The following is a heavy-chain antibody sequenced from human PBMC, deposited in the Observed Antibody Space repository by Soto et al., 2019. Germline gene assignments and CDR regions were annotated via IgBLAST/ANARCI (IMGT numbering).Heavy chain of an antibody. V-gene: IGHV4-34*01. CDR3: SRVYGSGSYYQGRWFDP. J-gene: IGHJ5*02. CDR1: GGSFSGYY. D-gene: IGHD3-10*01. Sequence: SETLSLTCAVYGGSFSGYYWSWIRQPPGKGLEWIGEINHSGSTNYNPSHKSRVTITVDTSKNQYSQKLSSVTAADTSVYYCSRVYGSGSYYQGRWFDPWGQGTLVTISS. CDR2: INHSGST.